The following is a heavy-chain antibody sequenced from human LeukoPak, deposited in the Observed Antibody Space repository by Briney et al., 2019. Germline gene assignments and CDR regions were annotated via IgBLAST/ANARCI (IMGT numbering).Heavy chain of an antibody. V-gene: IGHV4-34*01. J-gene: IGHJ5*02. CDR2: INHSGST. CDR3: ARDRGIAVAGRDWFDP. D-gene: IGHD6-19*01. Sequence: PSETLSLTCAVYGGSFSGYYWSWIRQPPGKGLEWIGEINHSGSTNYNPSLKSRVAISVDTSKNQFSLKLSSVTAADTAVYYCARDRGIAVAGRDWFDPWGQGTLVTVSS. CDR1: GGSFSGYY.